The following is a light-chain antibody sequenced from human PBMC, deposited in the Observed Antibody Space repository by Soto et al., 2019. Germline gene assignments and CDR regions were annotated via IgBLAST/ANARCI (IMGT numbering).Light chain of an antibody. CDR3: SSYTNSTAYV. J-gene: IGLJ1*01. CDR2: EVS. Sequence: QSALTQPASVSGSPGQSITVSCTGTSSDVGGYNYVSWYQLHPGKAPKLMVYEVSNRPSGVSNPFSGSKSGNTASLTLSGLHAEDEADYYCSSYTNSTAYVFGTGTKVTVL. CDR1: SSDVGGYNY. V-gene: IGLV2-14*01.